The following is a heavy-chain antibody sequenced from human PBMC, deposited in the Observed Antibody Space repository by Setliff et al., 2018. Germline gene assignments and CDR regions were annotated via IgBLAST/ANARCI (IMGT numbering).Heavy chain of an antibody. CDR3: ARGKIRITMIVVPTGGAFDI. Sequence: TSETLSLTCTVSGGSISRSSYYWGWIRQPPGKGLEWIGSIYHSGSTNYNPPLKSRVTISVDTSKNQFSLKLSSVTAADTAVYYCARGKIRITMIVVPTGGAFDIWGQGTMVTVSS. J-gene: IGHJ3*02. D-gene: IGHD3-22*01. CDR1: GGSISRSSYY. V-gene: IGHV4-39*07. CDR2: IYHSGST.